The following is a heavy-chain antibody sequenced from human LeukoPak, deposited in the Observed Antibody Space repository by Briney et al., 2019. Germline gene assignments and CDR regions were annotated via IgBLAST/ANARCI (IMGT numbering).Heavy chain of an antibody. J-gene: IGHJ5*01. CDR1: GFPFSSYS. CDR3: ARTYGSGRYNWFDS. D-gene: IGHD3-10*01. CDR2: ISGSSSFI. V-gene: IGHV3-21*01. Sequence: GSLRLPCAASGFPFSSYSMNWVRQAPGKGLEWVSSISGSSSFIYYAVSLKGRFTISRDNAKNSLYLQMNSLRAEDTAVYYCARTYGSGRYNWFDSRGQGTLVIVSS.